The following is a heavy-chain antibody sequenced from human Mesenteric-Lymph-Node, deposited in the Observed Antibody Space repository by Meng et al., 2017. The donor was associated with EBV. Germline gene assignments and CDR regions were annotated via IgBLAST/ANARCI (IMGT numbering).Heavy chain of an antibody. V-gene: IGHV3-53*01. D-gene: IGHD3-10*01. J-gene: IGHJ4*02. CDR3: ARDSDYYGSGSAVDY. CDR2: IYSSGTT. Sequence: GPSVGFGGGLIQPGGSLRLSCAASGFTVSSNYMTWVRQAPGKGLEWVSVIYSSGTTYYADSVKGRFTVSRDNSRTTVYLQMTSLRAEDTAVYYCARDSDYYGSGSAVDYWGQGTLVTVSS. CDR1: GFTVSSNY.